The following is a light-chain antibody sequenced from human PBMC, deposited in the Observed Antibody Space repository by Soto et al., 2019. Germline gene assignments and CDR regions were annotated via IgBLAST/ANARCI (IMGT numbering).Light chain of an antibody. V-gene: IGKV4-1*01. CDR1: QSVLYSSNNKNY. J-gene: IGKJ1*01. CDR2: WAS. Sequence: DIVMTQSPDSLAVSLGERATINCKSSQSVLYSSNNKNYLAWYQQKPGQPPKLLISWASTRESGVPDRFSGSGSGTDLTLNISSLQAEDVAVYYCQQYYTTPQTFGQGTKVEI. CDR3: QQYYTTPQT.